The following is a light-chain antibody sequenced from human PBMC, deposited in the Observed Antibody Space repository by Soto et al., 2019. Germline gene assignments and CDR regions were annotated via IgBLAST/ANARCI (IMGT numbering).Light chain of an antibody. CDR3: CSYAGSSTPYA. Sequence: QSALTQPASVSGSPGQSITISCTGTSSDVGSYNLVSWYQQHPGKAPKLMIYEGSKRPSGVSNRFSGSKSGNTASLTISGLQAEDEAYYYCCSYAGSSTPYAFGTGTKVTVL. J-gene: IGLJ1*01. CDR2: EGS. V-gene: IGLV2-23*01. CDR1: SSDVGSYNL.